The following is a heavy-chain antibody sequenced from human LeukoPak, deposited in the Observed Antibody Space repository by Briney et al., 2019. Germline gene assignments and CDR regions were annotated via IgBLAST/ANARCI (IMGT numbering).Heavy chain of an antibody. CDR1: GFTVSSNY. CDR3: ARDGITMRILEY. D-gene: IGHD3-10*01. V-gene: IGHV3-53*01. Sequence: GGSLRLSCAASGFTVSSNYMSWVRQAPGKGLEWVSVIYSGGSTYYADSVKGRFTISRDNSKNTLYLQMNSLRAEDTAVYYCARDGITMRILEYWGQGTLVTVSS. J-gene: IGHJ4*02. CDR2: IYSGGST.